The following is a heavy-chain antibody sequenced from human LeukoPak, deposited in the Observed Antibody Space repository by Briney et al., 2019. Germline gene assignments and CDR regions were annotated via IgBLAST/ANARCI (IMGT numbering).Heavy chain of an antibody. CDR1: GGSISSGGHS. CDR3: ARDGDRAYFDY. V-gene: IGHV4-30-2*01. J-gene: IGHJ4*02. Sequence: SQTLSLTCAVSGGSISSGGHSWSWIRQPPGKGLEWIGYIYHSGSTYYNPSLKSRVTISVDRSKNQFSLKLSSVTAADTAVYYCARDGDRAYFDYWSQGTLVTVSS. D-gene: IGHD4-17*01. CDR2: IYHSGST.